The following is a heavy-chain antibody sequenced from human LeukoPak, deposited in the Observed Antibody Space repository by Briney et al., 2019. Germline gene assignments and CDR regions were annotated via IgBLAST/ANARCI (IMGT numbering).Heavy chain of an antibody. Sequence: GGSLRLSCVASGFTFTKCAMSWIRQAPGKGLEWVAIITATGDTAYYADSVKGRFTVSRDNSKNTLYLQMNSLRAEDTAVYYCAKGREPYYDSSAIDYWGQGTLVTVSS. J-gene: IGHJ4*02. V-gene: IGHV3-23*01. CDR1: GFTFTKCA. CDR2: ITATGDTA. CDR3: AKGREPYYDSSAIDY. D-gene: IGHD3-22*01.